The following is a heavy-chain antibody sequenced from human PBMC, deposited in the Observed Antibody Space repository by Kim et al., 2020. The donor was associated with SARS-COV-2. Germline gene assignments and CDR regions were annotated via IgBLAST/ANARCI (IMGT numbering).Heavy chain of an antibody. CDR2: IYYSGST. D-gene: IGHD5-12*01. V-gene: IGHV4-59*01. J-gene: IGHJ4*02. CDR3: ARDSVGGDGYVYFDY. CDR1: GGSISSYY. Sequence: SETLSLTCTVSGGSISSYYWSWIRQPPGKGLEWIGYIYYSGSTNYNPSLKSRVTISVDTSKNQFSLKLSSVTAADTAVYYCARDSVGGDGYVYFDYWGQGTLVTVSS.